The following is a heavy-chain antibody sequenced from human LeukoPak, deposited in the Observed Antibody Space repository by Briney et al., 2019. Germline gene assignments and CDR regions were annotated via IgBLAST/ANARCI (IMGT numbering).Heavy chain of an antibody. J-gene: IGHJ4*02. V-gene: IGHV3-66*01. CDR2: IYSGSST. CDR1: GFTVSSNY. D-gene: IGHD6-19*01. CDR3: ARTSSSGSPEGGY. Sequence: GGSLRLSCAASGFTVSSNYMSWVRQAPGKGLEWVSVIYSGSSTYYADSVKGRFTISRDNSKNTLYLQMNSLRAEDTAVYYCARTSSSGSPEGGYWGQGTLVTVSS.